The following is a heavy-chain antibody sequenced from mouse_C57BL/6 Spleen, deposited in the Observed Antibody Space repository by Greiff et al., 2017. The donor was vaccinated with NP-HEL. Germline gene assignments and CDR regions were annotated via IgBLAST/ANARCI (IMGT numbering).Heavy chain of an antibody. V-gene: IGHV1-82*01. CDR3: ASSSGTWFAY. J-gene: IGHJ3*01. Sequence: VQLQESGPELVKPGASVKISCKASGYAFISSWMNWVKQRPGKGLEWIGRIYPGDGDTNYNGKFKGKATLTADKSSSTAYMQLSSLTSEDSAVYFCASSSGTWFAYWGQGTLVTVSA. CDR2: IYPGDGDT. CDR1: GYAFISSW. D-gene: IGHD4-1*01.